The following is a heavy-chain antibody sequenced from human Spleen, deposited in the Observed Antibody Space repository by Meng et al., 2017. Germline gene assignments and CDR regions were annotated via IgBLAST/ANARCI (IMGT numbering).Heavy chain of an antibody. CDR3: ARESAHRDNWFDP. J-gene: IGHJ5*02. CDR2: IYSGGST. CDR1: GFTVSSNY. V-gene: IGHV3-66*02. Sequence: GGSLRLSCAASGFTVSSNYMSWVRQAPGKGLEWVSVIYSGGSTYYADSVKGRFTISRDNSKNTLYLQMNSLRAEDTAVYYCARESAHRDNWFDPWGQGTLVTVSS.